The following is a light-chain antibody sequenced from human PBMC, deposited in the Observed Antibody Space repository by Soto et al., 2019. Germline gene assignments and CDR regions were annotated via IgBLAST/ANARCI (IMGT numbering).Light chain of an antibody. V-gene: IGKV1-39*01. J-gene: IGKJ1*01. CDR1: QSISSY. CDR3: QQSYSTPRT. CDR2: AAS. Sequence: DIQMTQSPSSLSASVGDRVIITCRASQSISSYLNWYQQKPGEAPKLLIYAASSLQSGVPSRFSGSGSGTDFTLTISSLQPEDFTTYFCQQSYSTPRTFGQGTKVEIK.